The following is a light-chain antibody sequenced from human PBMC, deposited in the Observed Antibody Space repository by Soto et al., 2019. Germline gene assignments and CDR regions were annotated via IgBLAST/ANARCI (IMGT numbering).Light chain of an antibody. CDR3: QQRSNWPRS. Sequence: EIVLTQSPATLSLFPGERATRSCRASQSVSNNLGWYQQKPGQAPRLLIYDASNRATDIPARFSGSGSGTDFTLTINSLEPEDFAVYYCQQRSNWPRSFGQGTKLEIK. J-gene: IGKJ2*01. V-gene: IGKV3-11*01. CDR2: DAS. CDR1: QSVSNN.